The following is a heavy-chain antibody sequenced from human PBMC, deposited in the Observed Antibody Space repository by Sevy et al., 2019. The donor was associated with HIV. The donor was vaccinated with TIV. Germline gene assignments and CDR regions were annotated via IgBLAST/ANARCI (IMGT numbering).Heavy chain of an antibody. V-gene: IGHV3-48*02. D-gene: IGHD3-22*01. CDR3: ATEGRDSSGYYFLYYY. CDR2: ISSRGDII. Sequence: GGSLRLSCAASGFTFSSYSMNWVRQAPGKGLEWVSYISSRGDIIYYADSVKGRFTISRDNAKNSLFLQMNSLRDEDTVVYYCATEGRDSSGYYFLYYYWGQGTLVTVSS. CDR1: GFTFSSYS. J-gene: IGHJ4*02.